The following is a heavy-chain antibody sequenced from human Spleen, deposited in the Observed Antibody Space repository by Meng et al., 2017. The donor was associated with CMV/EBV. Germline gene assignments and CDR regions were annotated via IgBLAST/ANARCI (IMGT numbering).Heavy chain of an antibody. Sequence: MHWVRQAPGKGLEWVAVLYRSGSTYYADSVKGRFTISRDTSKNMVYLQMNSLRLDDTAIYFCAREGSCNSPDCPIRISRFFDYWGQGALVTVSS. D-gene: IGHD2/OR15-2a*01. CDR3: AREGSCNSPDCPIRISRFFDY. CDR2: LYRSGST. J-gene: IGHJ4*02. V-gene: IGHV3-53*01.